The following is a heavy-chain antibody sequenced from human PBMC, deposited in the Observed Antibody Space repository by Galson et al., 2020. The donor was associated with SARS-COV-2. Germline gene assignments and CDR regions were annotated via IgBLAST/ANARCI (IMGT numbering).Heavy chain of an antibody. D-gene: IGHD5-18*01. CDR2: TFYRSKWYN. V-gene: IGHV6-1*01. CDR3: ARDPGYGMAFDS. J-gene: IGHJ4*02. CDR1: GDSISSNTAA. Sequence: ASETLSLTCDISGDSISSNTAAWHWIRQSPSRGLEWLGRTFYRSKWYNEYAVSVKSRITVNPDTSKNQFSLHLNSVTPEDTAVYYCARDPGYGMAFDSWGQGTLVTVSS.